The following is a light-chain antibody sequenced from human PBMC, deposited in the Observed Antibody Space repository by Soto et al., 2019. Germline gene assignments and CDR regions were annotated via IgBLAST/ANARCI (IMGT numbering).Light chain of an antibody. Sequence: EVVLTQSPATLSLSPGERATLSCRASENVRTFVDWYQQKPGQAPRLLIYGASNRATGIPARFRGSGSGTDFTLAISTPQPEDVAVYECQQHSHWPPWTFGQGTRVEIQ. CDR2: GAS. CDR3: QQHSHWPPWT. CDR1: ENVRTF. J-gene: IGKJ1*01. V-gene: IGKV3-11*01.